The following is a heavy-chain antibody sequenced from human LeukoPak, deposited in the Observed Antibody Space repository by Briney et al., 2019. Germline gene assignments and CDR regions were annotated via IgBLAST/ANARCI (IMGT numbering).Heavy chain of an antibody. J-gene: IGHJ4*02. Sequence: GGSLRLSCAASGFTVSSNYMSWVRQAPGKGLEWVSVIYSGGSTYYADSVKGRFTISRHNSKNTLYLQMNSLRAEDTAVYYCARRGSSRYGSGTTDYWGQGTLVTVSS. D-gene: IGHD3-10*01. V-gene: IGHV3-53*04. CDR2: IYSGGST. CDR1: GFTVSSNY. CDR3: ARRGSSRYGSGTTDY.